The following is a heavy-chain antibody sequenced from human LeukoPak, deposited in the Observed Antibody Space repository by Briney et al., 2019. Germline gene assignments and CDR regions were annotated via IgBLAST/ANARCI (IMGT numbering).Heavy chain of an antibody. CDR3: ARESTPLRGAFDP. J-gene: IGHJ5*02. CDR2: IDSRDNT. V-gene: IGHV3-53*04. Sequence: GGSLRLSCAASALTVRNNHMSWVRQAPGKGLEWVSVIDSRDNTYHADSVKGRFTISRHTSKNTLYLQMNSLRAEDTAVYYCARESTPLRGAFDPWGPGTLVSVSS. D-gene: IGHD5-24*01. CDR1: ALTVRNNH.